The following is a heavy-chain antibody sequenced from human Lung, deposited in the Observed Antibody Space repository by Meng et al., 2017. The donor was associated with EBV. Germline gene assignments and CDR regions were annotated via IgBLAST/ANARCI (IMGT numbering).Heavy chain of an antibody. CDR3: AGGVAVISRIDH. D-gene: IGHD2-21*01. Sequence: SGGGLLPPGGSLVLSCAASGFTVSSHSMSWVRQAPGKGLEWVSVIYSGGSTYYADSVKGRFTISRDNSKNTMYLQMNSLRAEDTAVYYCAGGVAVISRIDHWGQGVLVTVSS. CDR2: IYSGGST. V-gene: IGHV3-66*03. CDR1: GFTVSSHS. J-gene: IGHJ4*02.